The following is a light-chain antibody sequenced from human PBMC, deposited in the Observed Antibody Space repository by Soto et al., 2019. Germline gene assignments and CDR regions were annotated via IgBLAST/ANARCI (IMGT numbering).Light chain of an antibody. V-gene: IGLV2-14*01. CDR3: CSFALRSTLI. CDR2: EVS. CDR1: SSDVGNYKY. J-gene: IGLJ2*01. Sequence: QSALTQPASVSGSPGQSITISCTGTSSDVGNYKYVSWYQQHPGKAPKLMIYEVSNRPSGVSNRFSGSKSGNTASLTISGLQAEDETDYYCCSFALRSTLIFGGGTKLTVL.